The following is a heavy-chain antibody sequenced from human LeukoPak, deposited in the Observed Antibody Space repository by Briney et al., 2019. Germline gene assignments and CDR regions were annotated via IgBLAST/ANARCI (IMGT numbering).Heavy chain of an antibody. CDR1: GGSISSSSYY. Sequence: SVTLSLTCTVSGGSISSSSYYWGWVRQPPGKGLEWIGSIYYSGSTYYNPSPKSRVTISVDTSKNQFSLKLSSVTAADTALYYCASSRDMNWFDPWGQGTLVTVSS. J-gene: IGHJ5*02. CDR2: IYYSGST. CDR3: ASSRDMNWFDP. V-gene: IGHV4-39*07. D-gene: IGHD2-15*01.